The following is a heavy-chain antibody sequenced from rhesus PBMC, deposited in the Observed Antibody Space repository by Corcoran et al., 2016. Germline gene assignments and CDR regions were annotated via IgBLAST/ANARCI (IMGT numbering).Heavy chain of an antibody. D-gene: IGHD1-14*01. J-gene: IGHJ4*01. Sequence: QVQLVQSGAEVKKPGASVKVSCKASGFTFGSYAICWVRQAPGQGLEWRGVIIPLVGITNSAEKFQGRVTSTANTSTSTAYMELSSLRSEDTAVYYGARAGTGAYYFDYWGQGVLVTVSS. V-gene: IGHV1-198*02. CDR1: GFTFGSYA. CDR2: IIPLVGIT. CDR3: ARAGTGAYYFDY.